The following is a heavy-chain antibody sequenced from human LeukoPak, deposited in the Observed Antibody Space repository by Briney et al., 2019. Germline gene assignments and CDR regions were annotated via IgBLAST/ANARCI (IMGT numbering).Heavy chain of an antibody. D-gene: IGHD4-17*01. J-gene: IGHJ5*02. CDR1: GGTFSSYA. CDR2: IIPIFGTA. CDR3: ARDVHGDYGSGWFDP. Sequence: ASVKVSCKASGGTFSSYAISWVRQAPGQGLEWMVGIIPIFGTANYAQKFQGRVTITTDESTSTAYMELSSLRSEDTAVYYCARDVHGDYGSGWFDPWGQGTLVSVSS. V-gene: IGHV1-69*05.